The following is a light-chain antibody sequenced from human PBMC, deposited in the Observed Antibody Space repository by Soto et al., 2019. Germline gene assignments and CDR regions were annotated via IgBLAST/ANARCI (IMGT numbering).Light chain of an antibody. CDR1: QSVNGN. Sequence: EVVLTQSPGTLSLSPGERATLSCRASQSVNGNLAWYQQKPGQAPRLLMYGASNRATGIPDRFSGSWSGTDFTLTISRLEPEDFAVYHCQQYGSSPKTFGQGTEVEIK. V-gene: IGKV3-20*01. CDR3: QQYGSSPKT. CDR2: GAS. J-gene: IGKJ1*01.